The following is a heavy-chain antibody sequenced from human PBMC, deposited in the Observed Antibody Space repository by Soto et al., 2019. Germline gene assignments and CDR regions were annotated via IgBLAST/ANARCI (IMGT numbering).Heavy chain of an antibody. J-gene: IGHJ2*01. V-gene: IGHV4-34*01. CDR2: INHSGST. CDR3: ARLASGWQYYYFDF. Sequence: QVQLQQWGAGLLKPSETLSLTCAVYGGSFSPYFWSWIRQPPGKGLAWIGEINHSGSTNYNPSLTRRAPLSVDTSKNQVSLKLTSVTAADTAVYYCARLASGWQYYYFDFWGRGTPVTVSS. CDR1: GGSFSPYF. D-gene: IGHD6-19*01.